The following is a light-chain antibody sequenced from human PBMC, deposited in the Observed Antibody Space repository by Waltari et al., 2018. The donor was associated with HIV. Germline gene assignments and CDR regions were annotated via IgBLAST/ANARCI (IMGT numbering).Light chain of an antibody. J-gene: IGLJ2*01. V-gene: IGLV2-18*01. CDR2: EVN. Sequence: QSALTQPPSVSGSPGQSVSISCTGSSSDVGSYNRVSWYQQPPGTAPKLIIYEVNILPSGVPDRFSGSQSGNSASLTISGLQAEDEADYYCSLYTGTTNVLFGGGTKLTVL. CDR3: SLYTGTTNVL. CDR1: SSDVGSYNR.